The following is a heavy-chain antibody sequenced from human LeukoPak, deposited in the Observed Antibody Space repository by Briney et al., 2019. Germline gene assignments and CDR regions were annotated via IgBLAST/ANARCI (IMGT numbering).Heavy chain of an antibody. J-gene: IGHJ5*02. CDR2: INGNTGDT. Sequence: ASVKVSCKASGYTLTGYYMHWVRQAPGQGLEWMGWINGNTGDTRYAEKFQGRVTMTRDTSTNTAYMELRSLTSDDSAVYYCARDGAVTGSYNWFDPWGQGTLVTVSS. CDR3: ARDGAVTGSYNWFDP. D-gene: IGHD6-19*01. CDR1: GYTLTGYY. V-gene: IGHV1-2*02.